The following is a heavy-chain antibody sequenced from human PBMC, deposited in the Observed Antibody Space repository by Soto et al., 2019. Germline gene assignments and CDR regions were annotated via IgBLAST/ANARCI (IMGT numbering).Heavy chain of an antibody. CDR2: IYYSGST. J-gene: IGHJ6*02. CDR1: GGSISSYY. Sequence: QVQLQESGPGLVKPSETLSLTCTVSGGSISSYYWSWIRQPPGKGLEWIGYIYYSGSTNYNPSLKSRVTISVDTSKNQFSLKLSSVTAADTAVYYCARSDSNPYYYGMDVWGQGTTVTVSS. V-gene: IGHV4-59*01. D-gene: IGHD4-4*01. CDR3: ARSDSNPYYYGMDV.